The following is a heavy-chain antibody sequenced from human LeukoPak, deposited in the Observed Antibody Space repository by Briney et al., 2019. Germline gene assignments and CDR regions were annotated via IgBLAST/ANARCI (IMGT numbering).Heavy chain of an antibody. CDR1: GFTFSSYW. Sequence: GGSLRLSCAASGFTFSSYWMHWVRQAPGKGLVWVSRINSEGSSTSYADSVKGRFTISRDNAKNTLYLQMNSLRAEDTAVYYCARDSPDIVVPAIWYFDLWGRGTLVTVSS. CDR3: ARDSPDIVVPAIWYFDL. J-gene: IGHJ2*01. D-gene: IGHD5-12*01. CDR2: INSEGSST. V-gene: IGHV3-74*01.